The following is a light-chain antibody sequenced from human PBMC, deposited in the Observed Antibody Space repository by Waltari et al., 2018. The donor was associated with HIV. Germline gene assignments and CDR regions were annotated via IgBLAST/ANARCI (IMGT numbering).Light chain of an antibody. CDR1: QSVSSSY. J-gene: IGKJ1*01. CDR2: GAS. V-gene: IGKV3-20*01. Sequence: EIVLTQSPGTLSLSPGERATLSCRASQSVSSSYLAWYQQKPVQAPSLLIYGASSRATGIPDRFSGSGSGTDFTLTISRLEPEDFAGYYCQQYGSSPRTFGQGTKVEIK. CDR3: QQYGSSPRT.